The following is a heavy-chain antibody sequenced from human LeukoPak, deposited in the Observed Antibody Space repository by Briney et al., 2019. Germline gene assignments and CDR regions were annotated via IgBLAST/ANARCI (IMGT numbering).Heavy chain of an antibody. CDR3: VRDDDRPDNGLDY. J-gene: IGHJ4*02. CDR2: ISDSGGST. V-gene: IGHV3-23*01. Sequence: GGSLRLSCAASGFTFSSYAVSWVRQAPGKGLAWVSAISDSGGSTQYADSVKGRFTISRDNSKNTLYLQMNSLRVEDTAVYYCVRDDDRPDNGLDYWGQGTLVTVSS. CDR1: GFTFSSYA. D-gene: IGHD3-22*01.